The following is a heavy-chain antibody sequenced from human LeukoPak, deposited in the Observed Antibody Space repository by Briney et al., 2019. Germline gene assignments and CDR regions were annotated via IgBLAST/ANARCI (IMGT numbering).Heavy chain of an antibody. CDR1: GYTFSSNW. Sequence: GGSLRLSCAASGYTFSSNWMHWVRQAPGKGLVWVSRIKGDGSSTSYADSVKGRFTISRDNAKNTLFLQMNSLRAEDTAVYYCVRDGVGAPPFDYWGQGALVTVSS. CDR2: IKGDGSST. V-gene: IGHV3-74*01. J-gene: IGHJ4*02. CDR3: VRDGVGAPPFDY. D-gene: IGHD1-26*01.